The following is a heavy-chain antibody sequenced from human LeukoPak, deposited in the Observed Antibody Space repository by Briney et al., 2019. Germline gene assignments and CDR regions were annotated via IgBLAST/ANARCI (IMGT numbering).Heavy chain of an antibody. V-gene: IGHV3-30*02. J-gene: IGHJ4*02. CDR1: GFTFSSYG. CDR2: IRYDGSNK. Sequence: GGSLRLSCAASGFTFSSYGMHWVRQAPGKGLEWVAFIRYDGSNKYYADSVKGRFTISRDNSKNTLYLPMNSLRAEDTAVYYCAKDAGYCSSTSCPSDYWGQGTLVTVSS. CDR3: AKDAGYCSSTSCPSDY. D-gene: IGHD2-2*01.